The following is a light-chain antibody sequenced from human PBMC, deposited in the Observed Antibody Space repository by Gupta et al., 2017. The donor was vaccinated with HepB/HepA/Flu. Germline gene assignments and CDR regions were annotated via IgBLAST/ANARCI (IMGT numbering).Light chain of an antibody. CDR3: QQRTNGIT. Sequence: IVLIQSPATLSLSPGARATLSCRTSQSVNTFLAWYQQWAGQAPRILIYDAAKRATGITDKFSGSGSGTDFTLTISSLEGEDFAVDYCQQRTNGITFGGGTKVEI. CDR2: DAA. J-gene: IGKJ4*01. CDR1: QSVNTF. V-gene: IGKV3-11*01.